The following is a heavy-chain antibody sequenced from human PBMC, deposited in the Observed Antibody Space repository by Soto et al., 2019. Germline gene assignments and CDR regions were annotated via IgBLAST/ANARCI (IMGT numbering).Heavy chain of an antibody. CDR1: GFTFSTYG. CDR3: SKDSGRGSADYYFDY. CDR2: ISSDGNDK. V-gene: IGHV3-30*18. Sequence: GGSLRLSCAASGFTFSTYGMHWVRQAPGKGLERVAVISSDGNDKYHADSVKGRFTISRDNSKNTLFLQMNSLRAEDTAIYYCSKDSGRGSADYYFDYWGQGTLVTVSS. J-gene: IGHJ4*02. D-gene: IGHD3-10*01.